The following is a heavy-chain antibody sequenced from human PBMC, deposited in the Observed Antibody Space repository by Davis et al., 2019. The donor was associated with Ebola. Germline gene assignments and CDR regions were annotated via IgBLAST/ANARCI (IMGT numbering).Heavy chain of an antibody. J-gene: IGHJ5*02. Sequence: GESLKISCAASGLTFSNYWMSWVRQASGKGLEWVANIKKDGSEKYYVDSVEGRFTISRDNAKNSLYLQMNSLRAEDTAVYYCAADRFTIFGVVNPLNWFDPWGQGTLVTVSS. D-gene: IGHD3-3*01. CDR3: AADRFTIFGVVNPLNWFDP. CDR1: GLTFSNYW. CDR2: IKKDGSEK. V-gene: IGHV3-7*03.